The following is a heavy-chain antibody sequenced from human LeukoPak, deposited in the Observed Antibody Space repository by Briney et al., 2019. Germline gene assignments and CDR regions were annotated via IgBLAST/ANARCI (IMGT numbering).Heavy chain of an antibody. CDR3: ARHAGAISGTEYFQH. CDR1: DGSFSGYY. Sequence: SETLSLTCAVYDGSFSGYYWSWIRQPPGKGLEWIGETNHSGSTNYNPSLKSRVTISVDTSKNQFSLKLSSVTAADTAVYYCARHAGAISGTEYFQHWGQGTLVTVSS. J-gene: IGHJ1*01. V-gene: IGHV4-34*01. D-gene: IGHD1-26*01. CDR2: TNHSGST.